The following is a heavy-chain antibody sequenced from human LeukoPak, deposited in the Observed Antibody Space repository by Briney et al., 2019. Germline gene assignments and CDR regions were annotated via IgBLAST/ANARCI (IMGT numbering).Heavy chain of an antibody. CDR2: IFYSGST. V-gene: IGHV4-34*12. J-gene: IGHJ3*02. CDR3: AKSNGYGLVDI. D-gene: IGHD3-10*01. Sequence: KPSETLSLTCAVYGGSFSGYYWSWIRQPPGKGLEWIGNIFYSGSTYYSPSLKSRVTISLDTSRNQFSLKLNSVTAAATAVYYCAKSNGYGLVDIWGQGTMVTVSS. CDR1: GGSFSGYY.